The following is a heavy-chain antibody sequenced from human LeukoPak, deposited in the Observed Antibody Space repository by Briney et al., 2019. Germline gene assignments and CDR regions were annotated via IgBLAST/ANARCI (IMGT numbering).Heavy chain of an antibody. J-gene: IGHJ4*01. CDR1: GYTFSSYA. CDR3: ARRSGTYSDFDS. Sequence: ASVKVSCKASGYTFSSYAISWVRQAPGQGLEWMGWISTDKGNTYYAQKLQGGVTMTTDRSTSTAHMELRSLRSDDTAVYYCARRSGTYSDFDSWGQGTLVTVSS. CDR2: ISTDKGNT. D-gene: IGHD1-26*01. V-gene: IGHV1-18*01.